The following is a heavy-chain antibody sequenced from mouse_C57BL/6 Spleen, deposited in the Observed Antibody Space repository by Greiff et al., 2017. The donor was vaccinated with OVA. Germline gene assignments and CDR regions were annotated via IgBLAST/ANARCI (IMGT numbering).Heavy chain of an antibody. J-gene: IGHJ4*01. V-gene: IGHV1-64*01. CDR1: GYTFTSYW. CDR2: IHPNSGNT. D-gene: IGHD1-1*01. Sequence: QVQLQQPGAELVKPGASVKLSCKASGYTFTSYWMHWVKQRPGQGLEWIGMIHPNSGNTNYNEKFKTKATLTVDKSSSTAYMQLSSLTSEESAVYYFARASIDGSSLGYAMDYWGQGTSVTVSS. CDR3: ARASIDGSSLGYAMDY.